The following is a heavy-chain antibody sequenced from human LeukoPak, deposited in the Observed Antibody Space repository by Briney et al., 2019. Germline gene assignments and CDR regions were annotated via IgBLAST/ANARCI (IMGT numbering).Heavy chain of an antibody. D-gene: IGHD3-22*01. V-gene: IGHV3-23*01. Sequence: GGSLRLSCAASGFPFSNYAMNWVRQAPGKGLEWVSSISESGDKTDYADSVRGRFTISRDNSQNTLYLQMNSLRAEDTAVYYCANDDSSGYRSGPLDYWGQGTLVTVSS. CDR1: GFPFSNYA. CDR3: ANDDSSGYRSGPLDY. CDR2: ISESGDKT. J-gene: IGHJ4*02.